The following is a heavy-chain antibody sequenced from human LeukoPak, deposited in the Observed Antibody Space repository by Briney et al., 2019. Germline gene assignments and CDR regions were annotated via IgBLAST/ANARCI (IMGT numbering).Heavy chain of an antibody. CDR3: ARFPGRYYDFWSGYLGTDGFDI. CDR1: GYTFSSYA. V-gene: IGHV7-4-1*02. J-gene: IGHJ3*02. D-gene: IGHD3-3*01. CDR2: INTNTGNP. Sequence: ASVKVSCKASGYTFSSYAMNWVRQAPGQGLEWMGWINTNTGNPTYAQGFTGRFVFSLDTSVSTAYLQISSLKAEDTAVYYCARFPGRYYDFWSGYLGTDGFDIWGQGTMVTVSS.